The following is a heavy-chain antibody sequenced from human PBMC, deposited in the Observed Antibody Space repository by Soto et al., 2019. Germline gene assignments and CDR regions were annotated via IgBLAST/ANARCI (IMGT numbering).Heavy chain of an antibody. J-gene: IGHJ6*02. D-gene: IGHD3-9*01. CDR2: ISSSGSTI. CDR1: GFTFSSYS. V-gene: IGHV3-48*02. CDR3: ARDQILQYLDWSDYYYYGMDV. Sequence: GGSLRLSCAASGFTFSSYSMNWVRQAPGKGLEWVSYISSSGSTIYYADSVKGRFTISRDNAKNSLYLQMNSLRDEDTAVYYCARDQILQYLDWSDYYYYGMDVWGQGTTVTVSS.